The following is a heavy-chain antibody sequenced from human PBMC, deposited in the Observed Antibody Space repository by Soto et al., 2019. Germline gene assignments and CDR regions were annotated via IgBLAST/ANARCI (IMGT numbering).Heavy chain of an antibody. CDR2: ISGSGGST. V-gene: IGHV3-23*01. Sequence: GGSLRLSCAASGFTFSTYAMSWVRQAPGKGLEWVSGISGSGGSTFYADSVKGRFTISRDNSKNTLYLQMNSLRAEDTAVYYCAKAIRPGSSYVALDYRGQGTLVTVSS. CDR3: AKAIRPGSSYVALDY. D-gene: IGHD3-10*01. J-gene: IGHJ4*02. CDR1: GFTFSTYA.